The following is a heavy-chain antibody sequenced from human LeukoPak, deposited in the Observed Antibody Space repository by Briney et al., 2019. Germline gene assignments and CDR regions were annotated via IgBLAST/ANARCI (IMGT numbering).Heavy chain of an antibody. J-gene: IGHJ4*02. Sequence: GGSLRLSCAASGFTFSSYGMHWVRQAPGKGLEWVAFIRYDGSNKYYADSAKGRFTISRDNSKNTLYLQMNSLRAEDTAVYYCAKEGGSPCDYWGQGTLVTVSS. CDR3: AKEGGSPCDY. CDR2: IRYDGSNK. D-gene: IGHD3-16*01. V-gene: IGHV3-30*02. CDR1: GFTFSSYG.